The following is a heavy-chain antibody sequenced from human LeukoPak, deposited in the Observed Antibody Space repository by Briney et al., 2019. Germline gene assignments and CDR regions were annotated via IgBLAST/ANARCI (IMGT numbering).Heavy chain of an antibody. Sequence: PGGSLRLSCAASGFTFSSYAMHWVRQAPGKGLEWVAVISYDGSNKYYADSVKGRFTISRDNSKNTLYLQMNSLRAEDTAVYYCARGSGAFTNDAFDIWGQGTMVTVSS. CDR2: ISYDGSNK. D-gene: IGHD7-27*01. CDR1: GFTFSSYA. J-gene: IGHJ3*02. V-gene: IGHV3-30-3*01. CDR3: ARGSGAFTNDAFDI.